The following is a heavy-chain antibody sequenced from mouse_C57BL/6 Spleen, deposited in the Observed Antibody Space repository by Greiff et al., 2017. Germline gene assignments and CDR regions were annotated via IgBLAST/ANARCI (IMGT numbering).Heavy chain of an antibody. D-gene: IGHD1-1*01. Sequence: DVMLVESGGGLVKPGGSLKLSCAASGFTFSSYAMSWVRQTPEKRLEWVATISDGGSYTYYPDNVKGRFTISRDNAKNNLYLQMSHLKSEDTAMYYCARDQVAYYFDYWGQGTTLTVSS. J-gene: IGHJ2*01. V-gene: IGHV5-4*01. CDR3: ARDQVAYYFDY. CDR1: GFTFSSYA. CDR2: ISDGGSYT.